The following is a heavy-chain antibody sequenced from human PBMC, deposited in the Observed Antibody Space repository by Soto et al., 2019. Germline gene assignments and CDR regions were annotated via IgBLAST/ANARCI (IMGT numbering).Heavy chain of an antibody. D-gene: IGHD6-6*01. CDR2: IWYDGSNK. V-gene: IGHV3-33*01. CDR1: GFTFSSYG. CDR3: AREVYSSSSNYDY. Sequence: GGSLRLSCAASGFTFSSYGMHWVRQAPGKGLEWVAVIWYDGSNKYYADSVKGRFTISRDNFKNTLYLQMNSLRAEDTAVYYCAREVYSSSSNYDYWGQGTLVTVSS. J-gene: IGHJ4*02.